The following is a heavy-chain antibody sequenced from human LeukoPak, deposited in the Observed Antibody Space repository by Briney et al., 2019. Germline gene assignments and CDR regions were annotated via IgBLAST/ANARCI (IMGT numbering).Heavy chain of an antibody. CDR2: IYYSGST. CDR3: AKHSGRQGYYFDY. V-gene: IGHV4-39*01. J-gene: IGHJ4*02. D-gene: IGHD6-19*01. Sequence: LETLSLTCTVSGGSISGSSSYWGWIRQPPGKGLEWIGSIYYSGSTYYNPSLKSRVTISVDTSKNQFSLKLSSVTAADTAVYYCAKHSGRQGYYFDYWGQGTLVTVSS. CDR1: GGSISGSSSY.